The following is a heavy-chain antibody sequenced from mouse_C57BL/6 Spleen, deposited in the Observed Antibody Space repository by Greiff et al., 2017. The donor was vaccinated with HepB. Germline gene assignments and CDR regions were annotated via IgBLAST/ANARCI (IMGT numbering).Heavy chain of an antibody. CDR3: TAYDHDSYATHR. D-gene: IGHD2-4*01. CDR2: IRLKSDNYAT. J-gene: IGHJ4*01. Sequence: EVKLQQSVGCLFQPGASMKLSCVTSGITFSNYWMNWVRQSPEKGLEWVAQIRLKSDNYATHYAESVKGRFTISRDDSKSSVYLQMNNLRAVVTGIYYGTAYDHDSYATHRWGEGTPATDSP. V-gene: IGHV6-3*01. CDR1: GITFSNYW.